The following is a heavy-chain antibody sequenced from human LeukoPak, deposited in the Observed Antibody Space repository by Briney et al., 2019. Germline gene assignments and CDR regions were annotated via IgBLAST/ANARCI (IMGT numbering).Heavy chain of an antibody. CDR3: ARGTLKAAATDFDY. V-gene: IGHV3-20*04. CDR1: AFTFEDYG. CDR2: INWNGGST. Sequence: AGTLRLSCAPPAFTFEDYGMSWLRQDPGEAQQSVSGINWNGGSTGYADSVKGRFTISRDNAKNSLYLQMNSLRAEDTALYYCARGTLKAAATDFDYWGQGTLVTVSS. J-gene: IGHJ4*02. D-gene: IGHD6-13*01.